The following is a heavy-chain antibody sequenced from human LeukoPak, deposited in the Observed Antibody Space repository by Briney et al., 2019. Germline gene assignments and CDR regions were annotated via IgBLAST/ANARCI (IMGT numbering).Heavy chain of an antibody. CDR1: GFTFSSYS. CDR3: ARDHSGAFDI. Sequence: GGSLRLSCAASGFTFSSYSMNWVRQAPGKGLEWVSSISSSSSYIYYADSVKGRFTISRGNAKNSLYLQMNSLRAEDTAVYYCARDHSGAFDIWGQGTMVTVSS. V-gene: IGHV3-21*01. CDR2: ISSSSSYI. J-gene: IGHJ3*02. D-gene: IGHD1-14*01.